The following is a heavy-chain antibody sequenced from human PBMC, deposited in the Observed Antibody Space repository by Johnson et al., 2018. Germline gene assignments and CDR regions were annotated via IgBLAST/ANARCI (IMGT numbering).Heavy chain of an antibody. CDR3: ARGYSSLIDYYYYMDV. Sequence: QVQLQESGPGLVKPSETLSLTCTVSGGSISSYYWSWIRQPPGKGLEWIGYIYYSGSTNYNPSLKSRVTISVDTSKNPFSLKLSPVTAADTAVYYCARGYSSLIDYYYYMDVWGKGTTVTVSS. CDR1: GGSISSYY. D-gene: IGHD2-21*01. CDR2: IYYSGST. J-gene: IGHJ6*03. V-gene: IGHV4-59*01.